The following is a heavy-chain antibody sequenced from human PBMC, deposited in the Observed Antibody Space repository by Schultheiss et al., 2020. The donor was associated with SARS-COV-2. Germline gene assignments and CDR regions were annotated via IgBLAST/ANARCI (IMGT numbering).Heavy chain of an antibody. CDR2: INPNSGGT. CDR1: GYTFTGYY. V-gene: IGHV1-2*02. D-gene: IGHD3/OR15-3a*01. Sequence: GESLKISCKASGYTFTGYYMHWVRQAPGQGLEWMGWINPNSGGTNYAQKFQGRVTMTRDTSISTAYMELSRLRSDDTAVYYCARAPGTSSMYFDSWGQGTLLTVSS. J-gene: IGHJ4*02. CDR3: ARAPGTSSMYFDS.